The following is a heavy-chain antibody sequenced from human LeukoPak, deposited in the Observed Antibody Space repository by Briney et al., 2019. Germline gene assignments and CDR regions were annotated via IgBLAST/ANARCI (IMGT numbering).Heavy chain of an antibody. CDR1: GFTFSTYA. CDR3: AKDSSSYDWGYMDV. D-gene: IGHD3-22*01. V-gene: IGHV3-23*01. J-gene: IGHJ6*03. Sequence: GGSLRLSCAASGFTFSTYAISWVRQAPGKGLEWVSLIGGSDGRTRYADSVKGRLTISRDNSKNTLYLEMNSLRAEDTAVYYCAKDSSSYDWGYMDVWGKGTTVTISS. CDR2: IGGSDGRT.